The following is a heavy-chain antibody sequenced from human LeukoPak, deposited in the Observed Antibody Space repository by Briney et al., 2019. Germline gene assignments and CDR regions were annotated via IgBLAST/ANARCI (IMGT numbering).Heavy chain of an antibody. Sequence: QPGGSLRLSCAASGFTFDDYAMHWVRQAPGKGLEWVSGISWNRGSIGYADSVKGRFTISRDNAKMSLYLQMTSLRAEDTALYYCAKGYCSSISCHADYWGQGTLVTASS. CDR3: AKGYCSSISCHADY. CDR1: GFTFDDYA. D-gene: IGHD2-2*01. V-gene: IGHV3-9*01. CDR2: ISWNRGSI. J-gene: IGHJ4*02.